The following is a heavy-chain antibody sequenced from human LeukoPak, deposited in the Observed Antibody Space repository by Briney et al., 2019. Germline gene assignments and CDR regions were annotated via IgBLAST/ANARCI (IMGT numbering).Heavy chain of an antibody. V-gene: IGHV3-30*07. CDR3: AKDQLRYFDWLLYLGAFDI. CDR1: GFTFSSYA. J-gene: IGHJ3*02. D-gene: IGHD3-9*01. CDR2: ISYDGSNK. Sequence: GGSLRLSCAASGFTFSSYAMHWVRQAPGKGLEWVAVISYDGSNKYYADSVKGRFTISRDNSKNTLYLQMNSLRAEDTAVYYCAKDQLRYFDWLLYLGAFDIWGQGTMVTVSS.